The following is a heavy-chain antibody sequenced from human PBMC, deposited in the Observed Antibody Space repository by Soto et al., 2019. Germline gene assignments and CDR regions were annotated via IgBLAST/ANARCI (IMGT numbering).Heavy chain of an antibody. J-gene: IGHJ6*02. Sequence: GGSLRLSGAASGFTLSSYDMHWVRQATGKGLEWVSAIGTAGDTYYPGSVKGRFTISRENAKNSLYLQMNSLRAGDTAVYYCARAFSGWSYYYYGMDVWGQGTTVTVSS. CDR1: GFTLSSYD. V-gene: IGHV3-13*01. CDR2: IGTAGDT. D-gene: IGHD6-19*01. CDR3: ARAFSGWSYYYYGMDV.